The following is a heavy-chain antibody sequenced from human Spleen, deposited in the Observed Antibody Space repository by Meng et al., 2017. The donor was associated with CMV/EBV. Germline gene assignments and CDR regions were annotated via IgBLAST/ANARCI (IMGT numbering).Heavy chain of an antibody. CDR3: ARGRYSYGSFDY. J-gene: IGHJ4*02. CDR2: IYTSGST. CDR1: GGSISSGSYY. Sequence: LQVAGPGLVKPSQTLSLTCTGSGGSISSGSYYWSWIRQPAGKGLEWIGRIYTSGSTNYNPSLKSRVTISVDTSKNQFSLKLSSVTAADTAVYYCARGRYSYGSFDYWGQGTLVTVSS. D-gene: IGHD5-18*01. V-gene: IGHV4-61*02.